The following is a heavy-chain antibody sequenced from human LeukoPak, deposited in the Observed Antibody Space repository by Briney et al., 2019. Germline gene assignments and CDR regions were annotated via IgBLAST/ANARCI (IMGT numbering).Heavy chain of an antibody. D-gene: IGHD6-6*01. Sequence: GGSLRLSCAASGFTFSSYAMSWVRQAPGKGLEWVSAISGSGGSTYYADSVKGRYTISRDNSKNTLYLQMNSLRAEDTAVYYCARTRSSGGLYYFDYWGQGTLVTVSS. V-gene: IGHV3-23*01. CDR1: GFTFSSYA. J-gene: IGHJ4*02. CDR3: ARTRSSGGLYYFDY. CDR2: ISGSGGST.